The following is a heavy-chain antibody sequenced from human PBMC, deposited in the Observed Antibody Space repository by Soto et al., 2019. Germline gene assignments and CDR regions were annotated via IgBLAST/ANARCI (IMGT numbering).Heavy chain of an antibody. V-gene: IGHV4-31*03. Sequence: QVQLQESGPGLVKPSQTLSLTCTVSGGSISSGGYYWSWIRQHPGKVLEWIGYINDSGSTYSNPVLKSRVTISVDTSKNQCTLRLRSVTAADTAAYYCAREAINWGQGTLVSASS. CDR3: AREAIN. J-gene: IGHJ4*02. CDR1: GGSISSGGYY. CDR2: INDSGST. D-gene: IGHD5-12*01.